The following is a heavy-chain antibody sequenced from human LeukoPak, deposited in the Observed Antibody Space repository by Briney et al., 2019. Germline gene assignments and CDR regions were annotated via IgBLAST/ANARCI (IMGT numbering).Heavy chain of an antibody. CDR3: ARVAAAGILNYYYCMDV. Sequence: SETLSLTCAVSGYSISSGYYWGWIRQPPGKGLGWIGSIYHSGSTYYNPSLKSRVTISVDTSKNQFSLKLSSVTAADTAVYYCARVAAAGILNYYYCMDVWGKGTTVTVSS. CDR2: IYHSGST. CDR1: GYSISSGYY. V-gene: IGHV4-38-2*01. D-gene: IGHD6-13*01. J-gene: IGHJ6*03.